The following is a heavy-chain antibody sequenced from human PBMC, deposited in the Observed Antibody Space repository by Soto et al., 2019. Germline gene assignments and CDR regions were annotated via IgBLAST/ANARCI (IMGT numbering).Heavy chain of an antibody. V-gene: IGHV2-70*01. Sequence: SGPTPVNPTQTLTLTCTFSGFSLSTSGMCVSWIRQPPGKALEWLALIDWDDDKYYSTSLKTRLTISKDTSKNQVVLTMTNMDPVDTATYYCARTPYYYDSSGYYRYFDYWGQGTLVTVSS. CDR2: IDWDDDK. CDR3: ARTPYYYDSSGYYRYFDY. D-gene: IGHD3-22*01. CDR1: GFSLSTSGMC. J-gene: IGHJ4*02.